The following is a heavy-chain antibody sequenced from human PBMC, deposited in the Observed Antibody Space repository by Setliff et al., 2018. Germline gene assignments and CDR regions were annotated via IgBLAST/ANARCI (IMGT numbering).Heavy chain of an antibody. J-gene: IGHJ4*02. Sequence: SETLSLTCTVSGGSITSSSYYWGWVRQPPGKGLEWIGTIFWSGTTYYNPSLKSRVTISVDTSKNQFSLKLSSVTAADTAVYYCARTLYDYDILTGPGYYFDYWGQGTLVTVSS. V-gene: IGHV4-39*07. CDR2: IFWSGTT. CDR3: ARTLYDYDILTGPGYYFDY. CDR1: GGSITSSSYY. D-gene: IGHD3-9*01.